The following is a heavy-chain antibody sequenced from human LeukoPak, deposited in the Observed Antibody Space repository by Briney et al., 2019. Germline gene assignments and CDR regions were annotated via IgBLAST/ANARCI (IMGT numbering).Heavy chain of an antibody. Sequence: GGSLRLSCAASGFTFSSYSMNWVRQAPGKGLEWVSYISSSSSTIYYADSLKGRFTISRDNAKNSLYLQMNSLRAEDTAVYYCAGLTAILTFWGQGTLVTVSS. CDR2: ISSSSSTI. V-gene: IGHV3-48*01. J-gene: IGHJ4*02. D-gene: IGHD5-18*01. CDR1: GFTFSSYS. CDR3: AGLTAILTF.